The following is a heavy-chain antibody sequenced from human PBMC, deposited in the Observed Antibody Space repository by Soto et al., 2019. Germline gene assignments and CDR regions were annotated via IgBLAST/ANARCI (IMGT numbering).Heavy chain of an antibody. J-gene: IGHJ6*02. CDR1: GFTFNRST. CDR3: ARASEGDFWSGYYYGMDV. V-gene: IGHV3-21*02. Sequence: EVQLVESGGGLVKPGGSLRLSCTASGFTFNRSTMNWVRQAPGKGPEWVSSITSDSGDINYADSVRGRFTISRDNAKNSLYLQMSSLRAEDTAVYYCARASEGDFWSGYYYGMDVWDQGTTVTVSS. CDR2: ITSDSGDI. D-gene: IGHD3-3*01.